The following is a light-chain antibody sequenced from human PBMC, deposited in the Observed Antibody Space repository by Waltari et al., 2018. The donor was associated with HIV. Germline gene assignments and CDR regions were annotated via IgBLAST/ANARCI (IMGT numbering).Light chain of an antibody. V-gene: IGLV1-40*01. CDR3: TSYISSASPE. Sequence: QSVLTQPPSVSGAPGQRVTISCTGSSPNIGAAYDVQWYQQLPGAAPKLLIFGADIRPSGVPDRFSGSKSGRSASLAISGLQAEDEADYFCTSYISSASPEFGGGTKVTVL. CDR1: SPNIGAAYD. CDR2: GAD. J-gene: IGLJ3*02.